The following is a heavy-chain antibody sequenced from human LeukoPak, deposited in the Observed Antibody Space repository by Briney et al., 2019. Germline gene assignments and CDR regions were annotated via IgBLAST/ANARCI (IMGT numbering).Heavy chain of an antibody. D-gene: IGHD3-16*01. Sequence: PGGSLRLSCAASGFTFSGSAMHWVRQASGKGLEWVGRIRSKANSYATAYAASVKGRFTISRDDSKNTAYLQMNSLKTEDTALYYCAKDAEPSHVRAGGYFDYWGQGTLVTVSS. CDR1: GFTFSGSA. CDR2: IRSKANSYAT. V-gene: IGHV3-73*01. J-gene: IGHJ4*02. CDR3: AKDAEPSHVRAGGYFDY.